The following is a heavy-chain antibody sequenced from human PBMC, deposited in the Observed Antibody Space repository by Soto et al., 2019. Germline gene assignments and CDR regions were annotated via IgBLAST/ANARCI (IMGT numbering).Heavy chain of an antibody. D-gene: IGHD3-22*01. Sequence: PGGSLRLSCVDSGFRFSSYSMSWVRQTPGKGLEWVAAITATGDRTYYADSVTGRFTISRDNSKKTHYLQMTSLRAEDTAMYYCATMNGYFEYWGQGTPVT. CDR2: ITATGDRT. CDR3: ATMNGYFEY. J-gene: IGHJ4*02. CDR1: GFRFSSYS. V-gene: IGHV3-23*01.